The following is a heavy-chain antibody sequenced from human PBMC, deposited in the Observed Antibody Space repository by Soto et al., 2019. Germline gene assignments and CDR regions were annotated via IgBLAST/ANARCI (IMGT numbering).Heavy chain of an antibody. D-gene: IGHD1-20*01. CDR2: IYYSGST. J-gene: IGHJ3*02. CDR1: GGSISSSSYY. Sequence: SETLSLTCTVSGGSISSSSYYWGWIRQPPGKGLEWIGSIYYSGSTYYNPSLKSRVTISVDTSKNQFSLKLSSVTAADTAVYYCAKARYNWNDGSDAFDIWGQGTMVTVS. CDR3: AKARYNWNDGSDAFDI. V-gene: IGHV4-39*01.